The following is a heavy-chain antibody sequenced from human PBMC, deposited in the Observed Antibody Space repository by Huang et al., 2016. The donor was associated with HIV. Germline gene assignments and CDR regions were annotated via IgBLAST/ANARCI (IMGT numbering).Heavy chain of an antibody. CDR1: GVAVSDYY. CDR2: IDTSGGT. Sequence: QLQLQESGPGLVKPSETLALTCTVSGVAVSDYYWRGIRHVAGKGLEFRGRIDTSGGTSYNPTLRLRLSMAADTSKNQFSLKLTSLTAADTAVYFCTRAVTYYDSSGYSSPNYYFDSWGQGTLITVSS. V-gene: IGHV4-4*07. CDR3: TRAVTYYDSSGYSSPNYYFDS. D-gene: IGHD3-22*01. J-gene: IGHJ4*02.